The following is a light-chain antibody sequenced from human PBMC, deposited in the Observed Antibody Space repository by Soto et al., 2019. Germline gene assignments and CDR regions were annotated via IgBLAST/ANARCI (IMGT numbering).Light chain of an antibody. V-gene: IGKV1-9*01. CDR2: GAS. J-gene: IGKJ4*01. Sequence: DIQLTQSPSSLSASVGDRVTITCLASQGISSSLAWYQQKAGKAPKLLIYGASILQSGVPSGFSGSGFGTDFTLTISSLRAEDFAIYFCQQTKSYPSTFGGGTKVDIK. CDR3: QQTKSYPST. CDR1: QGISSS.